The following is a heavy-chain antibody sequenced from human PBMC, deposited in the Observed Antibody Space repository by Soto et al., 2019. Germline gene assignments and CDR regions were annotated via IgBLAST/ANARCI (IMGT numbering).Heavy chain of an antibody. CDR2: IYSGGST. D-gene: IGHD3-3*01. CDR1: GFTVSSNY. Sequence: PGGSLRLSCAASGFTVSSNYMSWVRQAPGKGLEWVSVIYSGGSTYYADSVKGRFTISRDNSKNTLYLQMNSLRAEDTAVYYCASNKNYDFWSGYFPYYYYYYMGVWGKGTTVTVSS. J-gene: IGHJ6*03. V-gene: IGHV3-66*01. CDR3: ASNKNYDFWSGYFPYYYYYYMGV.